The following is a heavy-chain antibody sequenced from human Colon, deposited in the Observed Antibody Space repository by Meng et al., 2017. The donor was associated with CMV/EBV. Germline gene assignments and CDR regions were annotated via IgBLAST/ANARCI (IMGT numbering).Heavy chain of an antibody. Sequence: QGKLGQFGAELKEPGDSGKVSCKTSGYPFNGYFMHWVRQAPGQGLEWMGWINPVTGDTSYAQKFQVRVTMTRDTSISTAYMELSSLRSDDTAVYYCATFGGDFDYWGQGTLVTVSS. CDR2: INPVTGDT. J-gene: IGHJ4*02. CDR1: GYPFNGYF. CDR3: ATFGGDFDY. V-gene: IGHV1-2*02. D-gene: IGHD3-3*01.